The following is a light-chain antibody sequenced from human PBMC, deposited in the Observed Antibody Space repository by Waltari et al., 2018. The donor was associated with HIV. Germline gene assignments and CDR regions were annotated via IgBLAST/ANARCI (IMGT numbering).Light chain of an antibody. Sequence: QSVLTQPPSASGTPGHRVTISCSGSTSNIGCTIDIWYQQLPGTAPKLLIYSNNQRPSGVPDRFSGSKSGTSASLAISGLQSEDEADYYCAAWDDSLNGWVFGGGTKLTVL. CDR3: AAWDDSLNGWV. CDR2: SNN. V-gene: IGLV1-44*01. J-gene: IGLJ3*02. CDR1: TSNIGCTI.